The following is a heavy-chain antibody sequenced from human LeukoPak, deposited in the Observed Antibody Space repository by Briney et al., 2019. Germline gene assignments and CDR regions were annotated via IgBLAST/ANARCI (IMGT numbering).Heavy chain of an antibody. Sequence: GGSLRLSCAASGFTFSSYAMHWVRQAPGKGLEWVAVISYDGSNKYYADSVKGRFTISRDNAKKSFYLQMNSLRAEDTAVYYCARVGRAITAAGFGAFDIWGQGTMVIVSS. V-gene: IGHV3-30-3*01. CDR3: ARVGRAITAAGFGAFDI. D-gene: IGHD6-13*01. CDR1: GFTFSSYA. J-gene: IGHJ3*02. CDR2: ISYDGSNK.